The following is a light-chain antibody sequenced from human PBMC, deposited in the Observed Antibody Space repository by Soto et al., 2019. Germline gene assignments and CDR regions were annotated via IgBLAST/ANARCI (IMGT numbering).Light chain of an antibody. CDR1: QSISSY. V-gene: IGKV1-39*01. CDR3: QQSYSTPIT. Sequence: DIQMTQSPSSLSASVGDRVTITCRASQSISSYLNWYQQKPGKAPKPLIYAASSLQSGVPSRFSGSGSGTDFTLTISSLQPEDFATYYCQQSYSTPITFGQGTRLEMK. J-gene: IGKJ5*01. CDR2: AAS.